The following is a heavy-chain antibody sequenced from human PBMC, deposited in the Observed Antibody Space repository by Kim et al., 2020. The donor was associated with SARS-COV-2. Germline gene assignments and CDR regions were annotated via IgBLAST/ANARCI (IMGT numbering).Heavy chain of an antibody. CDR2: IIPIFGIA. CDR3: ARESTAFSGYYAVEYFQH. D-gene: IGHD3-22*01. CDR1: GGTFSSYA. Sequence: SVKVSCKASGGTFSSYAISWVRQAPGQGLEWMGRIIPIFGIANYAQKFQGRVTITADKSTSTAYMELSSLRSEDTAVYYCARESTAFSGYYAVEYFQHWGQGTLVTVSS. J-gene: IGHJ1*01. V-gene: IGHV1-69*04.